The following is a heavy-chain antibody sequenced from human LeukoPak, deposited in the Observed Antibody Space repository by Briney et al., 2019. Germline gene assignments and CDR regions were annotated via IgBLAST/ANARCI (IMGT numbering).Heavy chain of an antibody. J-gene: IGHJ4*02. CDR2: IYTSGST. Sequence: SETLSLTCTVSGGSISSGSYYWSWIRQPAGKGLEWIGRIYTSGSTNYNPSLKSRVTISVDTSKNQFSLKLSSVTAADTAVYYCARELAITIFGVGPFDYWGQGTLVTVSS. CDR1: GGSISSGSYY. D-gene: IGHD3-3*01. V-gene: IGHV4-61*02. CDR3: ARELAITIFGVGPFDY.